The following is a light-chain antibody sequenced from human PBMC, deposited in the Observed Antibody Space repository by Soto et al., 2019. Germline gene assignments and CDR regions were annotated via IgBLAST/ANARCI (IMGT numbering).Light chain of an antibody. V-gene: IGLV2-14*01. CDR2: EVS. Sequence: QSALTQAASVSGSHGQSITISCTGTSSDIGGSDYVSWYQKHPGKAPKVIIYEVSDRPSGVSDRFSGSKSGNTASLTISGLQAEDEADYYCSSYTSSSIPYDFGTGTKLTV. CDR1: SSDIGGSDY. J-gene: IGLJ1*01. CDR3: SSYTSSSIPYD.